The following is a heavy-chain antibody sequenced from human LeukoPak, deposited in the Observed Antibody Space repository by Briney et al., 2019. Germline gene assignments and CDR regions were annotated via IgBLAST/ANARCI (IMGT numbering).Heavy chain of an antibody. D-gene: IGHD3-22*01. CDR3: AREGYYDSSGYPTVYFDY. CDR2: IITIFGTA. Sequence: ASVKVSCKASGGTFSSYAISWVRQAPGQGLEWMGGIITIFGTANYAQKFQGRVTITADESTSTAYMELSSLRSEDTAVYYCAREGYYDSSGYPTVYFDYWGQGTLVTVSS. CDR1: GGTFSSYA. V-gene: IGHV1-69*13. J-gene: IGHJ4*02.